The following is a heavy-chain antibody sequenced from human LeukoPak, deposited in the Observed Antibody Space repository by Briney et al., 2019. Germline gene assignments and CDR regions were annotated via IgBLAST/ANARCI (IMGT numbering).Heavy chain of an antibody. CDR1: GFTFDDYA. D-gene: IGHD6-19*01. V-gene: IGHV3-9*01. Sequence: GGSLRLSCAASGFTFDDYAMHWVRQAPGKGLEWVSGISWNSGSIGYADSAKGRFTISRDNAKNSLYLQMNSLRAEDTALYYCAKALVPRVGQWLAFDYWGQGTLVTVSS. CDR3: AKALVPRVGQWLAFDY. J-gene: IGHJ4*02. CDR2: ISWNSGSI.